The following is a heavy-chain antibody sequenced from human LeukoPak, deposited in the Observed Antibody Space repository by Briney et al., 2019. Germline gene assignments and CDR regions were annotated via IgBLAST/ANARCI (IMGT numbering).Heavy chain of an antibody. CDR3: AGAKN. CDR2: IYYSGST. J-gene: IGHJ4*02. V-gene: IGHV4-59*01. CDR1: GGFNTHYY. Sequence: SETLSLTCSVSGGFNTHYYWSWIRQPPGKGLEWIGYIYYSGSTSYNPSLKSRVTISLDTSKNQFSLNLNSVTAADTAVYYCAGAKNWGQGTLVTVSS.